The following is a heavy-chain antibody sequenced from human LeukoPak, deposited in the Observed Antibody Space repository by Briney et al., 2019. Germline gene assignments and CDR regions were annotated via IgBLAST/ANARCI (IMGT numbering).Heavy chain of an antibody. CDR3: ARVTKVLTGLNWFDP. CDR1: GGSFSGYY. D-gene: IGHD3-9*01. Sequence: SETLSLTCAVYGGSFSGYYWSWIRQPPGKGLEWIGEINHSGSTNYNPSLKSRVTISVDTSKNQFSLKLSYVTAADTAVYYCARVTKVLTGLNWFDPWGQGTLVTVSS. V-gene: IGHV4-34*01. J-gene: IGHJ5*02. CDR2: INHSGST.